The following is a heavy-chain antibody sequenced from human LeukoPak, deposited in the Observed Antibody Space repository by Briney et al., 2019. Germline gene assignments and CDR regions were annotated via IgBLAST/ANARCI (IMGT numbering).Heavy chain of an antibody. J-gene: IGHJ6*03. V-gene: IGHV3-9*01. CDR3: AKDNGGPAHYNFYSMDF. Sequence: PGRSLRLSCAASGFTFGDYAMHWVRQAPGKGLEWVSGVSWNSGIIGYADSAKGRFTISRDNAKNSLYLQMNSLRIGDTALYYCAKDNGGPAHYNFYSMDFWGKGTTVTVSS. CDR2: VSWNSGII. CDR1: GFTFGDYA. D-gene: IGHD2-15*01.